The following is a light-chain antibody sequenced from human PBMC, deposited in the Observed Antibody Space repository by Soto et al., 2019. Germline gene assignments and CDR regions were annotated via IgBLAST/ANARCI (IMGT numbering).Light chain of an antibody. V-gene: IGKV1-5*01. Sequence: DIQMTQSPSTLSASVGDRVTITCRASQSISSWLAWYQQKPGKAPKVLIYGASNLQSGVPPRFSGSGSGTDFTLAISSLQPEDSATSSCLQDINYPWTFGQGTKV. J-gene: IGKJ1*01. CDR2: GAS. CDR1: QSISSW. CDR3: LQDINYPWT.